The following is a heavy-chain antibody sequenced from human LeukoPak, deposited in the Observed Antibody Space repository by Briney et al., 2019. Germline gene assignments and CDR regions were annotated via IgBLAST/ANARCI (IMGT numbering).Heavy chain of an antibody. Sequence: QPGGSLRLSCAASGFTFSSYAMSWVRQAPGKGLEWVSAISGSGGSTYYADSVKGRFTISRDNSKNTLYLQMNSLRAEDTAVYYCAKDRIAVAGTNPLLTYYYYGMDVWGQGTTVTVSS. V-gene: IGHV3-23*01. CDR1: GFTFSSYA. J-gene: IGHJ6*02. CDR2: ISGSGGST. D-gene: IGHD6-19*01. CDR3: AKDRIAVAGTNPLLTYYYYGMDV.